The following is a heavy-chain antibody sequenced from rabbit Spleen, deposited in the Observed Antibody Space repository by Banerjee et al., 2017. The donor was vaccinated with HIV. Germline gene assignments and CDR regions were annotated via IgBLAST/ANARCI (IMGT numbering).Heavy chain of an antibody. D-gene: IGHD8-1*01. V-gene: IGHV1S40*01. CDR3: ARDAGIGDYIDVHFSL. CDR1: GFSFSTTYY. J-gene: IGHJ4*01. CDR2: IDPVFGST. Sequence: QSLEESGGGLVQPEGSLTLTCTASGFSFSTTYYMSWVRQAPGKGLEWIGYIDPVFGSTYYASWVNGRFTISSHNAQNTLWLQLNSLTAADTATYFCARDAGIGDYIDVHFSLWGPGTLVTVS.